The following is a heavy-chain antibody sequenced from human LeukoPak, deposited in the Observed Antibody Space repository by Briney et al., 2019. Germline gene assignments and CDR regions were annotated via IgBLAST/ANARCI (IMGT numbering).Heavy chain of an antibody. V-gene: IGHV3-7*01. CDR3: ARDRGGALYYDFWSGTLDAFDI. CDR2: IKQDGSEK. CDR1: GFTFSSYW. D-gene: IGHD3-3*01. Sequence: GGSLRLSCAASGFTFSSYWMSWVRQAPGKGLEWVVNIKQDGSEKYYVDSVKGRFTISRDNAKNSLYLQMNSLRAEDTAVYYCARDRGGALYYDFWSGTLDAFDIWGQGTMVTVSS. J-gene: IGHJ3*02.